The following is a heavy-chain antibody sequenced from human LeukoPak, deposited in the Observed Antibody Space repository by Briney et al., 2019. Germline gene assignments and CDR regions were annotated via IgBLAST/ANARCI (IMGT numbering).Heavy chain of an antibody. J-gene: IGHJ1*01. CDR2: ISGSGGST. CDR1: GFTFSSYA. CDR3: AKGVVPAAIPRYFQH. Sequence: GGSLRLSCAASGFTFSSYAMSWVRQAPGKGLEWVSAISGSGGSTYYADSVKGRFTIPRDNSKNTLYLQMNSLRAEDTAVYYCAKGVVPAAIPRYFQHWGQGTLVTVSS. D-gene: IGHD2-2*02. V-gene: IGHV3-23*01.